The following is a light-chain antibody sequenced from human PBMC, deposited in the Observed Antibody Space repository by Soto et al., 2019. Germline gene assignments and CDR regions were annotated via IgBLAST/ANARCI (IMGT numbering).Light chain of an antibody. CDR1: QSVSNNF. Sequence: EIVLTQSPGTLSLSPGDRATLSCRASQSVSNNFLAWYQQRAGQAPRLLIYNASNRATGVPDRFSGSGSGTDFTLTISRLEPEDFAVYFCHHYSSSPYTFGQGTKLDMK. V-gene: IGKV3-20*01. J-gene: IGKJ2*01. CDR3: HHYSSSPYT. CDR2: NAS.